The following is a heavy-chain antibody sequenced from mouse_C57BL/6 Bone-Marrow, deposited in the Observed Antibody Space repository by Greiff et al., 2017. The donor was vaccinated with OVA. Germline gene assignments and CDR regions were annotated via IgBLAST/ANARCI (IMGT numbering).Heavy chain of an antibody. J-gene: IGHJ1*03. CDR2: IYPRSGNT. CDR1: GYTFTSYG. CDR3: APIYYDYDVHWYFDV. Sequence: QVQLKESGAELARPGASVKLSCKASGYTFTSYGISWVKQRTGQGLEWIGEIYPRSGNTYYNEKFKGKATLTADKSSSTAYMELRSLTSEDSAVYFCAPIYYDYDVHWYFDVGGTGTTVTVSS. D-gene: IGHD2-4*01. V-gene: IGHV1-81*01.